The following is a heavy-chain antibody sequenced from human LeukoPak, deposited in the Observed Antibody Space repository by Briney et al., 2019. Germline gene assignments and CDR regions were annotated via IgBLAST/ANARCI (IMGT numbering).Heavy chain of an antibody. V-gene: IGHV1-2*02. D-gene: IGHD5-12*01. CDR3: ARDRNGGYALYDFDY. CDR2: INPNSGGT. J-gene: IGHJ4*02. CDR1: GYTFTGYY. Sequence: ASVKVSCKASGYTFTGYYMHWVRQAPGQGLEWMGWINPNSGGTNYAQKFQGRVTMTRDTSISTAYMELSRLRSDDTAVYYCARDRNGGYALYDFDYWGQGTRVTVSS.